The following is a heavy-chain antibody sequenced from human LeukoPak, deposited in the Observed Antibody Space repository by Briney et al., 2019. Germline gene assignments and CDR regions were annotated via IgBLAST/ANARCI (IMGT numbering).Heavy chain of an antibody. Sequence: GESLKISCKGSGYSFSNNWIGWVRQMPGKGLEWMGIILPGDSDTRYSPPFQGQVTISADKSINTAYVQWSSLKASDSAMYYCATYAGTSSKYFQYWGQGTLVTVSS. V-gene: IGHV5-51*01. CDR3: ATYAGTSSKYFQY. J-gene: IGHJ1*01. D-gene: IGHD3-10*01. CDR1: GYSFSNNW. CDR2: ILPGDSDT.